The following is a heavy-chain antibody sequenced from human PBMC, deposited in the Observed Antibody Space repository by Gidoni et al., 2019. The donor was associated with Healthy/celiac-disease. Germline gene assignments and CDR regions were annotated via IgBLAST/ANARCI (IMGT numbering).Heavy chain of an antibody. CDR2: INWNGGST. J-gene: IGHJ6*02. D-gene: IGHD3-10*01. CDR1: GFTFDDYG. Sequence: EVQLVESGGGVVRPGGSLRLSCAASGFTFDDYGMSWVRPAPGKGLEWVSGINWNGGSTGYADSVKGRFTISRDNAKNSLYLQMNSLRAEDTALYHCARDGLLWFGEAYYYYGMDVWGQGTTVTVSS. V-gene: IGHV3-20*01. CDR3: ARDGLLWFGEAYYYYGMDV.